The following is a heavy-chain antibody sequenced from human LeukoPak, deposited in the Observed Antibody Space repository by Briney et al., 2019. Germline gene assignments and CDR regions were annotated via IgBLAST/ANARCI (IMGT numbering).Heavy chain of an antibody. Sequence: GASVKVSCKASGYTFTRNVIHWVRQAPGQRLEWMGWINGANGNTEYSQKFQDRVTISRDTSASTAYMELSSLSSEDMAVYYCARGLVHFDYWGQGTLVTVSS. CDR2: INGANGNT. V-gene: IGHV1-3*01. CDR3: ARGLVHFDY. CDR1: GYTFTRNV. D-gene: IGHD6-19*01. J-gene: IGHJ4*02.